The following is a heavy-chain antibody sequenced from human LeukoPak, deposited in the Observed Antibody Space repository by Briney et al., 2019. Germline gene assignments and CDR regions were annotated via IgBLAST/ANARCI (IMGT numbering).Heavy chain of an antibody. V-gene: IGHV4-34*01. CDR2: INHSGST. Sequence: PSETLSLTRAVYGGSFSGYYWSWIRQPPGKGLEWIGEINHSGSTNYNPSLKSRVTISVDTSKNQFSLKLSSVTAADTAVYYCARGPGYYYGSGSYFSFWGQGTLVTVSS. D-gene: IGHD3-10*01. J-gene: IGHJ4*02. CDR1: GGSFSGYY. CDR3: ARGPGYYYGSGSYFSF.